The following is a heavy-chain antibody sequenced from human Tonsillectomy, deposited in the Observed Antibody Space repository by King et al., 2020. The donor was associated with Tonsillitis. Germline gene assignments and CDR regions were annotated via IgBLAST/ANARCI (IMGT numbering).Heavy chain of an antibody. V-gene: IGHV3-72*01. J-gene: IGHJ4*02. CDR1: GLIVSDYY. CDR2: TRNKANSYTT. D-gene: IGHD3-22*01. CDR3: SRYILSSSWRANDY. Sequence: LVESGGALVQPGGSLRLSCAASGLIVSDYYIDWFRQAPGKGLEWVGRTRNKANSYTTEYAASLKGRFTVSRDDSTDSVFLQLNILKTEDTAVYYCSRYILSSSWRANDYWGQGTLVTVSS.